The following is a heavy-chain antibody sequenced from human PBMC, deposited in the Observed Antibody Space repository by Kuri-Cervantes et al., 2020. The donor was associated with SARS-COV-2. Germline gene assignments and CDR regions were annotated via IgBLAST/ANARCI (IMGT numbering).Heavy chain of an antibody. D-gene: IGHD1-26*01. V-gene: IGHV3-30*03. CDR2: ISYDGSNK. CDR1: GFTFSSYG. J-gene: IGHJ3*02. CDR3: ARGEITRDAFDI. Sequence: GGSLRLSCAASGFTFSSYGMHWVRQAPGKGLEWVAVISYDGSNKYYADSVKGRFTISRDNSKNTLYLQMNSLRAEDTAVYYCARGEITRDAFDIWGQGTMVTVSS.